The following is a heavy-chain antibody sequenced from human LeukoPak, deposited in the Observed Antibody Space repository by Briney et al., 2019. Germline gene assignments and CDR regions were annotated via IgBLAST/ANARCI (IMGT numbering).Heavy chain of an antibody. J-gene: IGHJ4*02. CDR2: ISGSGGST. D-gene: IGHD2-15*01. CDR3: AKDQSEGYNFDY. CDR1: GFTFSSYG. Sequence: GGSLRLSCAASGFTFSSYGMSWVREAPGKGLEWVSAISGSGGSTYYADSVKGRFTISRDNSKNTLYLQMNSLRAEDTAVYYCAKDQSEGYNFDYWGQGTLVTVSS. V-gene: IGHV3-23*01.